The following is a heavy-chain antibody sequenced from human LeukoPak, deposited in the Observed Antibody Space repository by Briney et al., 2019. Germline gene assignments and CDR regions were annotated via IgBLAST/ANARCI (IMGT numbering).Heavy chain of an antibody. D-gene: IGHD3-10*01. CDR1: GFIFDDYA. CDR3: ARLTEVSVRGDIYNWFDP. J-gene: IGHJ5*02. Sequence: PGRSLRLSCAASGFIFDDYAMHWVRQAPGKGLEWVANIRQDGSEKYYVDSVKGRFTISRDNAKNSLYLQMNSLRAEDTAVYYCARLTEVSVRGDIYNWFDPWGQGTLVTVSS. CDR2: IRQDGSEK. V-gene: IGHV3-7*01.